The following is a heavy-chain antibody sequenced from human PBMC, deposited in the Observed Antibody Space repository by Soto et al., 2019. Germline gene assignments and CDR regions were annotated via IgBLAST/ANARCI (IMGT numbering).Heavy chain of an antibody. D-gene: IGHD6-19*01. J-gene: IGHJ5*01. Sequence: QVQLVDSGGGVVQPGRSLRLSCAASGFSFSTTGMHWVRQAPGKGLEWVAMISHDGGAVHFADSVKGRFTISRDDSTNXLYLQXNSLXPEDXAVXXXXKXXYSSDWFNFFDSWGQGSLVTVSS. CDR1: GFSFSTTG. V-gene: IGHV3-30*03. CDR3: XKXXYSSDWFNFFDS. CDR2: ISHDGGAV.